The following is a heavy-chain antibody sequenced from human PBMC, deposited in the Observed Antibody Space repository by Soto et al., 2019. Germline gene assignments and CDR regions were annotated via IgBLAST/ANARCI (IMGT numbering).Heavy chain of an antibody. Sequence: GESLKISCKASGYDFTSYWIGWVRQKPGKGLEWMAMIYPGDSDTRDSPSFQGQVTISADKSTSTAYLQWSNLKASDTAMYYCARRRSSTAFDIWGQGTTVTVSS. CDR1: GYDFTSYW. V-gene: IGHV5-51*01. J-gene: IGHJ3*02. CDR2: IYPGDSDT. CDR3: ARRRSSTAFDI. D-gene: IGHD2-2*01.